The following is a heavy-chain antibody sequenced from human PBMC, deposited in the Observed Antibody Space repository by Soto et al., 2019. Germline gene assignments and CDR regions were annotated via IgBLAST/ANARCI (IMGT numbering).Heavy chain of an antibody. CDR3: ARVGDWTYYYDSSGYPYFDY. CDR1: GGTFSSYA. D-gene: IGHD3-22*01. J-gene: IGHJ4*02. CDR2: IIPIFGTA. Sequence: QVQLVQSGAEVKKPGSSVKVSCKASGGTFSSYAISWVRQAPGQGLEWMGGIIPIFGTANYAQKFQGRVTITADESTSTAYMELSSLRSEDTAVYYCARVGDWTYYYDSSGYPYFDYWGQGTLVTVSS. V-gene: IGHV1-69*01.